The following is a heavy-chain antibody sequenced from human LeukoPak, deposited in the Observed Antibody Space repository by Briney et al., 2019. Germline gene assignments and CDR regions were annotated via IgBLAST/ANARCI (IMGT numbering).Heavy chain of an antibody. D-gene: IGHD3-16*02. CDR2: SYYSGCT. Sequence: PSETVPVTCTVSGGSISSYYWNWIGQPPGKGLEWIGYSYYSGCTNYNPTLKSRVTISVDASKHQFSLKVSSVTAADTAVYYCARDKGLRLGELSLSDYYYYGMDVWGQGTTVTVSS. V-gene: IGHV4-59*01. J-gene: IGHJ6*02. CDR1: GGSISSYY. CDR3: ARDKGLRLGELSLSDYYYYGMDV.